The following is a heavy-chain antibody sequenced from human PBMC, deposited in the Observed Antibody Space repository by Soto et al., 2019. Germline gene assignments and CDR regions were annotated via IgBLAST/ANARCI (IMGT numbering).Heavy chain of an antibody. CDR3: ARDTSRGEYNY. D-gene: IGHD3-10*01. Sequence: QVQLVQSGAEVKQPGASVKVSCKASGYTFTSYGISWVRQAPGQGLEWMGWINVYNGHTNYAQKLQGRVTMTTDTSTSTGNLDLRSLRSDDADVDFCARDTSRGEYNYWGQGTLVSVSS. CDR1: GYTFTSYG. V-gene: IGHV1-18*01. CDR2: INVYNGHT. J-gene: IGHJ4*02.